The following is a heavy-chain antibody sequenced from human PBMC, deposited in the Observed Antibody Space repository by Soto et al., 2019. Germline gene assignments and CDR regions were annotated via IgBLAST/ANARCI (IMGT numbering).Heavy chain of an antibody. CDR2: IYYSGST. Sequence: SETLSLTCTVSGGSISSYYWSWIRQPPGKGLEWIGYIYYSGSTNYNPSLKSRVTISVDTSKNQFSLKLSSVTAADTAVYYCARLDFWSGYYGHYFDYWGQGTLVTVSS. J-gene: IGHJ4*02. D-gene: IGHD3-3*01. CDR3: ARLDFWSGYYGHYFDY. CDR1: GGSISSYY. V-gene: IGHV4-59*08.